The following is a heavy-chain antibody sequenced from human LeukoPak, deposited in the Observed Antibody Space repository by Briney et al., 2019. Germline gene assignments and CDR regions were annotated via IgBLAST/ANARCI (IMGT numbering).Heavy chain of an antibody. CDR2: IYPGDSDT. CDR1: GYSFTSYW. J-gene: IGHJ5*02. V-gene: IGHV5-51*01. D-gene: IGHD6-13*01. Sequence: GESLKISCKGSGYSFTSYWIGWVRQMPGKGLEWVGIIYPGDSDTRYSPSFQGQVTISADKSISTAYLQWSSLKASDTAMYYGARHLCIAAAGYNWFDPWGQGTLVTVSS. CDR3: ARHLCIAAAGYNWFDP.